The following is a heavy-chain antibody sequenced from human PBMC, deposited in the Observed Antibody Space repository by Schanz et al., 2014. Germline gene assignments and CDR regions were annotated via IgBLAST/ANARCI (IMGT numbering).Heavy chain of an antibody. CDR3: ARDRGGWFEMDY. CDR2: ILYDGSNR. Sequence: QVQLVESGGGVVQPGRSLRLSCAASGFTFSTYTMHWVSQAPGKGLEWVAVILYDGSNRYYADSVKGRFTISRDIAKSSLYLQMNSLRDEDTAVYYCARDRGGWFEMDYWGQGTLVTVSS. J-gene: IGHJ4*02. CDR1: GFTFSTYT. V-gene: IGHV3-30*04. D-gene: IGHD6-19*01.